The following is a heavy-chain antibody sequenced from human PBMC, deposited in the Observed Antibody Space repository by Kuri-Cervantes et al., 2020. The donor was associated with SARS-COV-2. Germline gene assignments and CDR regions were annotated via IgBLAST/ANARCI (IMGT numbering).Heavy chain of an antibody. Sequence: ASVKVSCKVSGYTLTELSMHWVRQAPGKGLEWMGGFDPEDGETFYAQKFQGRVTMTEDTSTDTAYMELSSLRSDDTAVYYCARDRGDITIFGVVLGYMDVWGKGTTVTVSS. V-gene: IGHV1-24*01. CDR2: FDPEDGET. D-gene: IGHD3-3*01. CDR1: GYTLTELS. CDR3: ARDRGDITIFGVVLGYMDV. J-gene: IGHJ6*03.